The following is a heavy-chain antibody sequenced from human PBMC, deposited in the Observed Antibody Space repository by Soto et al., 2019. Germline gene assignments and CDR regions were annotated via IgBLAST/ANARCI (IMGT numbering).Heavy chain of an antibody. D-gene: IGHD6-19*01. CDR1: GFTFSSCA. CDR2: ISYDGSNK. CDR3: AGHSGKGYSSGWYGYYFDY. J-gene: IGHJ4*02. V-gene: IGHV3-30-3*01. Sequence: QVQLVESGGGVVQPGRSLRLSCAASGFTFSSCAMHWVRQAPGKGLEWVAVISYDGSNKYYADSVKGRFTISRDNSKNPLYLQMNSLRAEDTAVYYCAGHSGKGYSSGWYGYYFDYWGQGTLVTVSS.